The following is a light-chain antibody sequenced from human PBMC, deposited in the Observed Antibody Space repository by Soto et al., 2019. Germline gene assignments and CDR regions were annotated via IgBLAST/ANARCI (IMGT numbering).Light chain of an antibody. CDR1: QSINSD. CDR2: GAS. J-gene: IGKJ4*01. CDR3: QQYNNCPVT. Sequence: EIVMTQSPATLSVSPGETTRLSCRASQSINSDVAWYQQKVGQTPRLLILGASTRATGIAARFSGGGSGTEFTLTISGLQAEDFATYYCQQYNNCPVTFGGGTKVDI. V-gene: IGKV3D-15*01.